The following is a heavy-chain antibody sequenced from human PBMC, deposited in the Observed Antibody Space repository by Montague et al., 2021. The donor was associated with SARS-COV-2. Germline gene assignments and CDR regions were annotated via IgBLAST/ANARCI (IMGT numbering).Heavy chain of an antibody. V-gene: IGHV4-34*01. Sequence: SETLSRTCAVYGGSFSGYYWSWIRQPPGKGLEWIGEINHSGSTNYNPSLKSRVTISMDTSKNQFSLKLSSVTAADTAVYYCARGVRQLGVRYYYYYIDVWDKGTTVTVSS. CDR3: ARGVRQLGVRYYYYYIDV. J-gene: IGHJ6*03. CDR1: GGSFSGYY. CDR2: INHSGST. D-gene: IGHD6-6*01.